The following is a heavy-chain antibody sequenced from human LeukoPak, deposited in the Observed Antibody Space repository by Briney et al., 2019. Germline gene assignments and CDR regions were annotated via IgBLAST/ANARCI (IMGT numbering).Heavy chain of an antibody. J-gene: IGHJ3*02. V-gene: IGHV3-53*01. Sequence: QPGGSLRLSCAASGFSFSTYWMSWVRQAPGKGLEWVSVIYSGGSTYYADSVKGRFTISRDNSKNTLYLQMNSLRAEDTAVYYCAREPFGLDAFDIWGQGTMVTVSS. CDR3: AREPFGLDAFDI. D-gene: IGHD3/OR15-3a*01. CDR2: IYSGGST. CDR1: GFSFSTYW.